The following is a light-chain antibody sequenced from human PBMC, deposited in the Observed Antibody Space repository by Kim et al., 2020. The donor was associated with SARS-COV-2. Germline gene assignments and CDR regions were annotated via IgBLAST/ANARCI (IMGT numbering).Light chain of an antibody. CDR1: SNDVGDNKF. Sequence: PGQSVTLSCSGTSNDVGDNKFVSWYQQHPGKAPKVLIYEVTQRPSGVPDRFSGSKSGNTASLTVSGLQPQDEADYYCSSYAGSRFVFGTGTKVTVL. J-gene: IGLJ1*01. CDR3: SSYAGSRFV. V-gene: IGLV2-8*01. CDR2: EVT.